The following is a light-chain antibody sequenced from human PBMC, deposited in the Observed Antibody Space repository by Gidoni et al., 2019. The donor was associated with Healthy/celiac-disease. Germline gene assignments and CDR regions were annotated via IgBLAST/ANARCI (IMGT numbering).Light chain of an antibody. CDR1: QSVSSY. J-gene: IGKJ3*01. V-gene: IGKV3-11*01. CDR2: DAS. Sequence: ELVLTPSPATLSLSPWERATLSCRDSQSVSSYLAWYQQKPGQAPRRLIYDASHRATGIPARFSGSGSGTDFTLTISSLEPEDFAVYYCQQRSNWPHTFGPGTKVDIK. CDR3: QQRSNWPHT.